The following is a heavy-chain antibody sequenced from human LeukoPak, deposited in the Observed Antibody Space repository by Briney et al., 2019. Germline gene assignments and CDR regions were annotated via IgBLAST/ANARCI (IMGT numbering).Heavy chain of an antibody. V-gene: IGHV3-7*01. CDR3: ARDPSASYVKDGNWCDP. J-gene: IGHJ5*02. Sequence: GGSLRLSCAASGFTFSTYSMNWVRQAPGKGLEWVANIKQDGSEKYYVDSVKGRFTISRDNAKNSLYLQLNSLRAEDTAVYYCARDPSASYVKDGNWCDPWGQGTLVTVSS. D-gene: IGHD2/OR15-2a*01. CDR2: IKQDGSEK. CDR1: GFTFSTYS.